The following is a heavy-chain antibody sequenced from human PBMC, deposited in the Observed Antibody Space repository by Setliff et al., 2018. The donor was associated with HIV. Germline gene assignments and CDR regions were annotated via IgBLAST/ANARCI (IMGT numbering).Heavy chain of an antibody. CDR3: ARIVRPSYYYYYYMDV. Sequence: RASVKVSCKASGGTFSSYAISWVRQAPGQGLEWMGGIIPIFNTANYAQKFQGRVTITADESTSTAYMELSSLRSEGTAVFYCARIVRPSYYYYYYMDVWGKGTTVTVSS. V-gene: IGHV1-69*13. J-gene: IGHJ6*03. CDR2: IIPIFNTA. D-gene: IGHD3-10*02. CDR1: GGTFSSYA.